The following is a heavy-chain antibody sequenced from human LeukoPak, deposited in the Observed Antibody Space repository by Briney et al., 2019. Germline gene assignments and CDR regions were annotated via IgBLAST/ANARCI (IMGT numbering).Heavy chain of an antibody. CDR1: GFTFSSYA. CDR2: ISSSSSYI. CDR3: ARLMVRGVIRYYYYYMDV. D-gene: IGHD3-10*01. Sequence: PGGSLRLSCAASGFTFSSYAMSWVRQAPGKGLEWVSSISSSSSYIYYADSVKGRFTISRDNAKNSLYLQMNSLRAEDTAVYYCARLMVRGVIRYYYYYMDVWGKGTTVTVSS. J-gene: IGHJ6*03. V-gene: IGHV3-21*01.